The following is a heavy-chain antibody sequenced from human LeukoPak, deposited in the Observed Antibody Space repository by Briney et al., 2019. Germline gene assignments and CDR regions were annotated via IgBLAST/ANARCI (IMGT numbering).Heavy chain of an antibody. CDR1: GFTFDDYA. V-gene: IGHV3-9*01. J-gene: IGHJ4*02. CDR2: ISWNSGSI. Sequence: GGSLRLSCAASGFTFDDYAMHWVRQAPGKGLEWVSGISWNSGSIGYADSVKGRFTISRDNAKNSLYLQMNSLRAEDTALYYCVGEYYDSSGYYGDNDYWGQGTLVTVSS. CDR3: VGEYYDSSGYYGDNDY. D-gene: IGHD3-22*01.